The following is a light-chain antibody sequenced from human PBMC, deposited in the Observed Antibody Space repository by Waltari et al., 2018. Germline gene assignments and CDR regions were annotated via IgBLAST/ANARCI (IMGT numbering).Light chain of an antibody. V-gene: IGKV1-33*01. CDR2: DAS. Sequence: IQLTQSPSSLSASVGARVSITCPASQTIRNYLNWYQQKPGKAPQLMIYDASNLETGVPSRFSGSGSGTDFTFSISSLKPEDIATDYCQQYDNLLIFTLGAGTKVDIK. CDR3: QQYDNLLIFT. J-gene: IGKJ3*01. CDR1: QTIRNY.